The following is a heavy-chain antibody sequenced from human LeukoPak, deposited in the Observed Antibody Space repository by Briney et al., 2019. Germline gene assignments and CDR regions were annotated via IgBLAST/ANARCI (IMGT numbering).Heavy chain of an antibody. Sequence: PSETLSLTCAVYGGSFSGYYWSWIRQPPGKGLEWIGEINHSGSTNYNPSLKSRVTILVDTSKNQFSLKLSSVTAADTAVYYCARGPYCSSTSCYARRPFDYWGQGTLVTVSS. CDR1: GGSFSGYY. J-gene: IGHJ4*02. V-gene: IGHV4-34*01. D-gene: IGHD2-2*01. CDR3: ARGPYCSSTSCYARRPFDY. CDR2: INHSGST.